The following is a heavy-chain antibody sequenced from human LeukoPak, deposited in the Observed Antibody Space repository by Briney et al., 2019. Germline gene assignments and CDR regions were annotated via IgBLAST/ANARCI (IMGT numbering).Heavy chain of an antibody. V-gene: IGHV4-31*03. Sequence: PSETLSLTCTVSGGSISSGANYWSWIRERPGRGLEWIGYLYSSGHTYYNPSLKSRAFLSVDTAKSQLFLKLTSVTAAETAVYYCARAPSVDWYYFQLWGQGTLVTV. CDR2: LYSSGHT. CDR3: ARAPSVDWYYFQL. J-gene: IGHJ1*01. CDR1: GGSISSGANY. D-gene: IGHD3-9*01.